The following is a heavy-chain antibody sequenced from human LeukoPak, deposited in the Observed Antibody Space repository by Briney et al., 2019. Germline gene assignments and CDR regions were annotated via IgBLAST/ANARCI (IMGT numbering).Heavy chain of an antibody. D-gene: IGHD6-13*01. CDR3: AAAVIAAAGNDAFDI. Sequence: RASVKVSCKASGGTFSSYAISWVRQAPGQGLEWMGGIIPIFGTANYAQKFQERVTITRDMSTSTAYMELSSLRSEDTAVYYCAAAVIAAAGNDAFDIWGQGTMVTVSS. V-gene: IGHV1-69*05. CDR2: IIPIFGTA. J-gene: IGHJ3*02. CDR1: GGTFSSYA.